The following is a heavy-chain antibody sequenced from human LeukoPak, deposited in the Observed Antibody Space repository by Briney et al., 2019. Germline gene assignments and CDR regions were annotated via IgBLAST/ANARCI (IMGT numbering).Heavy chain of an antibody. CDR1: GFTVSSNN. CDR2: IYSDGST. CDR3: ARDYNYYHSSGYWYYFDY. V-gene: IGHV3-66*01. Sequence: GGSLSLSCAASGFTVSSNNMSWVCQAPGKGLEGVSVIYSDGSTYYADSVKGRFTISRDNSKNTLYLQINSLRAEDTAVYYCARDYNYYHSSGYWYYFDYWGQGTLVTVSS. J-gene: IGHJ4*02. D-gene: IGHD3-22*01.